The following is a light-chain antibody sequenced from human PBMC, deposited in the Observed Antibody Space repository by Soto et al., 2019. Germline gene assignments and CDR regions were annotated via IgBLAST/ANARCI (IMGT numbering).Light chain of an antibody. CDR1: QSVGGNY. V-gene: IGKV3-20*01. Sequence: EIVLTQSPGTLSLSPGERATLSCRASQSVGGNYLAWYQQKPGRAPRLLIYEASSRATGIPDRFSGSGSGTDFTLTISSLQPEDFATYYCQQYNSYSWTFGQGTKVDIK. CDR3: QQYNSYSWT. J-gene: IGKJ1*01. CDR2: EAS.